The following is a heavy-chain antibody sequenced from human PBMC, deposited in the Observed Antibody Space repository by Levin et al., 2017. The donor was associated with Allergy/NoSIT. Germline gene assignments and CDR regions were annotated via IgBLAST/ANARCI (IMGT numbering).Heavy chain of an antibody. J-gene: IGHJ6*01. V-gene: IGHV3-20*04. D-gene: IGHD3-16*02. CDR1: GFGFDDYG. Sequence: PGGSLRLSCIASGFGFDDYGMHWGRQRPGKALEWVSSINWDGRHVAYADSVKGRFTISRDNAKQSLYLQMNSLRPEDTALYYCARLYSYFYGMDVWGRGTTVAVSS. CDR3: ARLYSYFYGMDV. CDR2: INWDGRHV.